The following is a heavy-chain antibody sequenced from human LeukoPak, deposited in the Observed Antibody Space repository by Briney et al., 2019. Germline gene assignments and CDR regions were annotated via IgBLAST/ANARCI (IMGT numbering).Heavy chain of an antibody. CDR3: ARGGFDI. Sequence: GGSLRLSCAASGFTFSSYAMHWVRQAPGKGLEWVAVISYDGSNKYYADSVKGRFTISRDNSKNTLYLQMNSLRAADTAVYYCARGGFDIWGQGTMVTVSS. CDR1: GFTFSSYA. V-gene: IGHV3-30-3*01. CDR2: ISYDGSNK. J-gene: IGHJ3*02.